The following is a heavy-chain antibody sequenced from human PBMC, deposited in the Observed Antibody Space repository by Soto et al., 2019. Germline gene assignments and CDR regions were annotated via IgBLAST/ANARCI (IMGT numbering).Heavy chain of an antibody. D-gene: IGHD3-10*01. CDR1: GFTFSNYW. CDR3: ARGGFDYGPGRMDV. V-gene: IGHV3-74*01. CDR2: TKSDGSGT. J-gene: IGHJ6*04. Sequence: EVQLVESGGGLLQPGGSLTLSCPASGFTFSNYWMHWVRQAPGKGLVRVSRTKSDGSGTRYTDSVKGRFPISRDNAYNTLYLQMSNLRAEDTAVYYCARGGFDYGPGRMDVWGKGTTVSVSS.